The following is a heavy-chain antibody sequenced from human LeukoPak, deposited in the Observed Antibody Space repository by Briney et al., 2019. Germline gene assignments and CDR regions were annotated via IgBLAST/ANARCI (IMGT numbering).Heavy chain of an antibody. V-gene: IGHV3-15*01. D-gene: IGHD1-26*01. J-gene: IGHJ4*02. CDR2: IKSKSDRGTT. CDR3: TTYPGDRGSYNNDFDY. Sequence: GSLRPPCASSGFTFSNVWMSRVRPAPGKGLGWGGRIKSKSDRGTTDYPPPVKDRFTISRDDSKNPLYLHMNSRQTADKSLYYSTTYPGDRGSYNNDFDYWGQGTLITASS. CDR1: GFTFSNVW.